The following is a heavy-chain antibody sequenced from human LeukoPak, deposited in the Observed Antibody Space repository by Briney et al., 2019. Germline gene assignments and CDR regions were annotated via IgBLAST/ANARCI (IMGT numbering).Heavy chain of an antibody. D-gene: IGHD4-11*01. CDR2: IWSDGSNK. V-gene: IGHV3-33*06. J-gene: IGHJ4*02. CDR3: AKDAQRGFDYSNSLEH. Sequence: PGRSLRLSCAASGFTFSHYGMHWVRQAPGKGLEWVAVIWSDGSNKYYADSVKGRFTISRDNSKNTVSLQMNSLRTGDTAVYYCAKDAQRGFDYSNSLEHWGQGSPVTVSS. CDR1: GFTFSHYG.